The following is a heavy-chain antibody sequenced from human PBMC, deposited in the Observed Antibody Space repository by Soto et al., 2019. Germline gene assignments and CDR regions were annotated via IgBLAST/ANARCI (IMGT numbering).Heavy chain of an antibody. D-gene: IGHD6-19*01. J-gene: IGHJ4*02. CDR1: GFTFSSYA. CDR2: ISGSGGST. CDR3: AKDLDPFRSGWPFAY. Sequence: PGGSLRLSCAASGFTFSSYAMSWVRQAPGKGLEWVSAISGSGGSTYYADSVKGRFTISRDNSKNTLYLQMNSLRAEDTAVYYCAKDLDPFRSGWPFAYWGQGTLVTVSS. V-gene: IGHV3-23*01.